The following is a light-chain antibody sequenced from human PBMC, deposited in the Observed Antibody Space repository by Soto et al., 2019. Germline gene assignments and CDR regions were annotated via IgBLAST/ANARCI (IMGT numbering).Light chain of an antibody. J-gene: IGKJ1*01. Sequence: ESVLTQSPGTLSLSPGERATLSCRASQSVSSNYLAWYQQKPGQAPRLLIYGASTRATGIPDRFSGSGSGTDFTLTISRLEPDDSAVYYCQQYGSSPTWTFGQETKVEIK. V-gene: IGKV3-20*01. CDR1: QSVSSNY. CDR3: QQYGSSPTWT. CDR2: GAS.